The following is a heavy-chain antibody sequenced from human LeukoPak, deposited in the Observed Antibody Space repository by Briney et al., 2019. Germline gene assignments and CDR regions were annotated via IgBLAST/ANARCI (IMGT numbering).Heavy chain of an antibody. CDR2: IHPRGSL. Sequence: SETLSLTCAVYGGSISGYYWSWIRQPPGKGLEWIGEIHPRGSLDYNPSLKSRVTISVDTSKNQFSLKLSSVTAADTAMYYCARGTDRSKIAYWGQGALVTVSS. CDR3: ARGTDRSKIAY. D-gene: IGHD4-11*01. J-gene: IGHJ4*02. CDR1: GGSISGYY. V-gene: IGHV4-34*01.